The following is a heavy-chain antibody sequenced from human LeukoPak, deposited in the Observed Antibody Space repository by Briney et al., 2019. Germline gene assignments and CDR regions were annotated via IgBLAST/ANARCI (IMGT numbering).Heavy chain of an antibody. CDR2: ISSNGGST. Sequence: GGSLRLSCAASGFTFSSYAMHWVRQAPGKGLEYVSAISSNGGSTYYADSVKGRFTISRDNSKNTLYLQMGSLRDEDMAVYYCARDSGATGDRYDYWGQGTLVTVSS. J-gene: IGHJ4*02. D-gene: IGHD7-27*01. CDR1: GFTFSSYA. CDR3: ARDSGATGDRYDY. V-gene: IGHV3-64*02.